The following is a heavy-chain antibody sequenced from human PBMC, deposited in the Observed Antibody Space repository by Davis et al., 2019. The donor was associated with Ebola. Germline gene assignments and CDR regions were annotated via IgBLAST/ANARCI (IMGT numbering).Heavy chain of an antibody. CDR3: ASQDY. Sequence: MPSETLSLTCTVSGCPISSYYWTWIRQPPGKGLEWIGYIYYSGSTNYNPSLKSRVTISVDTSKNQFSLKLSSVTAADTAVYYCASQDYWGQGTLVTVSS. V-gene: IGHV4-59*08. CDR1: GCPISSYY. CDR2: IYYSGST. J-gene: IGHJ4*02.